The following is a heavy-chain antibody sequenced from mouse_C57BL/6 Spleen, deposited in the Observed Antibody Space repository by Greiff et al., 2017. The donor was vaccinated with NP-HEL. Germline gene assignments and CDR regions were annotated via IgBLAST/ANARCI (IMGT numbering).Heavy chain of an antibody. CDR1: GFTFSSYA. J-gene: IGHJ2*01. CDR3: ARESYDSSSYYFDY. CDR2: ISDGGSYT. Sequence: EVKVEESGGGLVKPGGSLKLSCAASGFTFSSYAMSWVRQTPEKRLEWVATISDGGSYTYYPDNVKGRFTISRDNAKNNLYLQMSHLKSEDTAMYYGARESYDSSSYYFDYWGQGTTLTVSS. V-gene: IGHV5-4*01. D-gene: IGHD1-1*01.